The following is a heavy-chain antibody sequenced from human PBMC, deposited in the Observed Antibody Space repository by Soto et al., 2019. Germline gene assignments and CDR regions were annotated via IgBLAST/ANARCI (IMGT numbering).Heavy chain of an antibody. CDR1: GFTFSSYW. J-gene: IGHJ6*03. CDR2: IKQDGSEK. V-gene: IGHV3-7*01. D-gene: IGHD6-6*01. CDR3: ARDLLGVDSSSGIYYMDV. Sequence: GESLKISCAASGFTFSSYWMSWVRQAPGKGLEWVANIKQDGSEKYYVDSVKGRFTISRDNAKNSLYLQMNSLRAEDTAVYYCARDLLGVDSSSGIYYMDVWGKGTTVTVSS.